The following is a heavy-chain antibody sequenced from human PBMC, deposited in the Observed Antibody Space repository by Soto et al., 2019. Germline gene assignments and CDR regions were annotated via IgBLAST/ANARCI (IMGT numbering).Heavy chain of an antibody. CDR2: IRSKANSYAT. V-gene: IGHV3-73*01. D-gene: IGHD1-1*01. Sequence: VGSLRLSCAASGVTFSGSARHWVRQASGKGLEWVGRIRSKANSYATAYAASVKGRFTISRDDSKNTAYLQMNSLKTEDTAVYYCTRQWEPKLDYYGMDVWGQGTTVTVSS. CDR3: TRQWEPKLDYYGMDV. J-gene: IGHJ6*02. CDR1: GVTFSGSA.